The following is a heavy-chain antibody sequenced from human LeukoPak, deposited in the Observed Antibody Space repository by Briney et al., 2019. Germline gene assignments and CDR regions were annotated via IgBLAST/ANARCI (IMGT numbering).Heavy chain of an antibody. D-gene: IGHD3-3*01. V-gene: IGHV4-59*01. CDR1: GGSISSYY. CDR2: IYYSGTT. J-gene: IGHJ4*02. Sequence: SETLSLTCTVSGGSISSYYWSWIRQPPGGGLEWIGYIYYSGTTKYNPSLKSRVTISVDTSKNQFSLKLKSVTAADTAVYYCARVFAHGWSDYWGQGALVTVSS. CDR3: ARVFAHGWSDY.